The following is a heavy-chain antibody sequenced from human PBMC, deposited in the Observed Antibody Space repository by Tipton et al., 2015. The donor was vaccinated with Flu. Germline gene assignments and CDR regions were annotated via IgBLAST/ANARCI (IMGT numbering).Heavy chain of an antibody. Sequence: TLSLTCTVSGGSISSYYWSWIRQPPGKGLEWIGYIYYSGSTNYNPSRKSRVTISVDTPKNQFSLKLSSVTAADMAVYYCARGVQYYDILTGYTAYFDYWGQGTLVTVSS. CDR1: GGSISSYY. V-gene: IGHV4-59*01. J-gene: IGHJ4*02. CDR2: IYYSGST. D-gene: IGHD3-9*01. CDR3: ARGVQYYDILTGYTAYFDY.